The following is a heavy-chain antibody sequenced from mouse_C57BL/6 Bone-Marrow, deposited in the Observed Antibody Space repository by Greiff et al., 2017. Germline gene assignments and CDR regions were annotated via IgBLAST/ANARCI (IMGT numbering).Heavy chain of an antibody. CDR3: ARDGYSNVFDY. CDR2: ISDGGSYT. Sequence: EVQLVESGGGLVKPGGSLKLSCAASGFTFSSYAMSWVRQTPEKRLAWVATISDGGSYTYYPDNVKGRFTISRDNAKNNLYLQMSHLKSEDTAMYYCARDGYSNVFDYWGQGTTLTVSS. CDR1: GFTFSSYA. J-gene: IGHJ2*01. D-gene: IGHD2-5*01. V-gene: IGHV5-4*01.